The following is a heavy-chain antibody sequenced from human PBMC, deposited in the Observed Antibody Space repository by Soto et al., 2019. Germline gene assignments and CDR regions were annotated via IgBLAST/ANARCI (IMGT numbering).Heavy chain of an antibody. D-gene: IGHD6-13*01. CDR2: ITAIGDTT. J-gene: IGHJ2*01. CDR3: AKDLRGPTAGTWYFDL. CDR1: GLTFSSYA. V-gene: IGHV3-23*01. Sequence: EVQLLESGGGLVQPGGSLRLSFAASGLTFSSYALGWVRQAPGKGLEWVSAITAIGDTTYYADSVKGRFTISRDNSKNTLFLQMNSLRAEDTAVYFCAKDLRGPTAGTWYFDLWGRGTLVTVSS.